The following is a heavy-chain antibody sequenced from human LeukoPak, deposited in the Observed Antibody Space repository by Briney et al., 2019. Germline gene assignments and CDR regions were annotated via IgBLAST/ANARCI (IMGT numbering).Heavy chain of an antibody. V-gene: IGHV3-7*01. CDR3: AGGSGYLITS. Sequence: GGSLRLSCTASGFSISGSVMTWVRQAPGKGLEWVANIKQDGKEKVYVDSVKGRFTILRDNAKNSLFLQMNTLRAEDTAVYYCAGGSGYLITSWGQGTLVTVSS. J-gene: IGHJ5*02. D-gene: IGHD3-9*01. CDR1: GFSISGSV. CDR2: IKQDGKEK.